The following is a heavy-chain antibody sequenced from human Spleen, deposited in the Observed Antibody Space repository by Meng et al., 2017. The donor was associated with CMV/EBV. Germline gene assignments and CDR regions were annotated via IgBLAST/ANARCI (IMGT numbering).Heavy chain of an antibody. CDR2: IFYLGTT. Sequence: GSLRLSCAVYGGSFSGYYWSWIRQPPGKGLEWIGSIFYLGTTFYNPSLNGRVTISVDTSKRQFSLRLSSVTAADTALYFCARFSSGYATYHHTRQIDYWGQGTLVTVSS. V-gene: IGHV4-34*12. CDR3: ARFSSGYATYHHTRQIDY. CDR1: GGSFSGYY. J-gene: IGHJ4*02. D-gene: IGHD2-2*01.